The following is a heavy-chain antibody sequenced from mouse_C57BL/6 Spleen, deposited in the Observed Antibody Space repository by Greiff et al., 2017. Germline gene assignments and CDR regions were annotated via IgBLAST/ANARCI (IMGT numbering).Heavy chain of an antibody. D-gene: IGHD2-12*01. CDR3: ARSSNDVEDY. J-gene: IGHJ4*01. V-gene: IGHV1-50*01. Sequence: QVQLQQPGAELVKPGASVKLSCKASGYTFTSYWMQWVKQRPGQGLEWIGEIDPSDSYTNYNQKFKGKATLTVDTSSSTAYMQLSSLTSEDSAVYYCARSSNDVEDYWGQGTSVTVSS. CDR1: GYTFTSYW. CDR2: IDPSDSYT.